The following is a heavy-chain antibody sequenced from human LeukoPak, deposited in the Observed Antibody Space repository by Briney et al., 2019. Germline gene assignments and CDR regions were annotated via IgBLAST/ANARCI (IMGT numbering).Heavy chain of an antibody. CDR1: GGSISSYY. CDR2: IYYSGST. J-gene: IGHJ4*02. V-gene: IGHV4-59*08. D-gene: IGHD3-10*01. CDR3: ARRYYYGSGSPEY. Sequence: SETLSLTCTVPGGSISSYYWSWIRQPPGKGLEWIGYIYYSGSTSYNPSLKSRVTISVDTSKNQFSLKLSSVTAADTAVYYCARRYYYGSGSPEYWGQGSLVTVSS.